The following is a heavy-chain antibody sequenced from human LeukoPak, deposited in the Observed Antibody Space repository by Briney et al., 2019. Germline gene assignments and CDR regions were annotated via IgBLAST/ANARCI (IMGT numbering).Heavy chain of an antibody. CDR2: ISGRGGST. J-gene: IGHJ6*03. CDR3: ARDRHGGYSYSSMVYYMDV. D-gene: IGHD5-18*01. Sequence: PGGSLRLSCAASGFTFSSYGMSWVRQAPGKGLEWVSAISGRGGSTYYADSVKGRFTISRDNAKNSLYLQMNSLRAEDTAVYYCARDRHGGYSYSSMVYYMDVWGKGTTVTVSS. V-gene: IGHV3-23*01. CDR1: GFTFSSYG.